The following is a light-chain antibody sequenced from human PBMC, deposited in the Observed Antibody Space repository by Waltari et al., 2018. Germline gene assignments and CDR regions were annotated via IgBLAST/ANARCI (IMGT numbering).Light chain of an antibody. CDR2: EVS. V-gene: IGLV2-8*01. CDR3: SSYAGSNSHV. CDR1: SRYVGGYNY. Sequence: QSALTQPPSASGSPGQSVTMSCTGTSRYVGGYNYVSWYQQHPGTAPKLIIYEVSARPSGVPHRFSGSKSGNTASLTVSGLQAEDEADYYCSSYAGSNSHVFGTGTRVTVL. J-gene: IGLJ1*01.